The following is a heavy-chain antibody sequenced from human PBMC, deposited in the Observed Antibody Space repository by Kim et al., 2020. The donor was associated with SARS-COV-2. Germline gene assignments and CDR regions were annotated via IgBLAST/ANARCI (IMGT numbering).Heavy chain of an antibody. CDR3: ARKSTNGSTWGDGMDV. CDR2: IWHDGSRK. V-gene: IGHV3-33*01. D-gene: IGHD2-8*01. J-gene: IGHJ6*02. Sequence: GGSLRLSCGASGFNFDSYGIHWVRQASGKGLEWVAVIWHDGSRKYYADSVKGRFAISRDNSNSTLFLQMHSLRVEDTAVYYCARKSTNGSTWGDGMDVWGQGTKVTVS. CDR1: GFNFDSYG.